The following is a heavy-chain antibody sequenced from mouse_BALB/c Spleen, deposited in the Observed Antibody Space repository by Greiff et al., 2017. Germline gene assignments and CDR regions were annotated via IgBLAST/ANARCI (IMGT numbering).Heavy chain of an antibody. J-gene: IGHJ3*01. Sequence: EVQLQQSGTVLARPGASVKMSCKASGYTFTSYWMHWVKQRPGQGLEWIGAIYPGNSDTSYNQKFKGKAKLTAVTSTSTAYMELSSLTNEDSAVYYCTREIIITTVVAKGFAYWGQGTLVTVSA. CDR3: TREIIITTVVAKGFAY. CDR2: IYPGNSDT. CDR1: GYTFTSYW. V-gene: IGHV1-5*01. D-gene: IGHD1-1*01.